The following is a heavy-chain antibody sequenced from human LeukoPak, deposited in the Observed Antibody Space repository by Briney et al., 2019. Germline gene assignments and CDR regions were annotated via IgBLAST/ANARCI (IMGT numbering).Heavy chain of an antibody. CDR3: AGSIAVAGIFDY. Sequence: PSETLSLTCTVSGGSISSYCWSWIRQPPGKGLEWIGYIYYSGSTNYNPSLKSRVTISVDTSKNQFSLKLSSVTAADTAVYYCAGSIAVAGIFDYWGQGTLVTVSS. CDR1: GGSISSYC. J-gene: IGHJ4*02. CDR2: IYYSGST. D-gene: IGHD6-19*01. V-gene: IGHV4-59*01.